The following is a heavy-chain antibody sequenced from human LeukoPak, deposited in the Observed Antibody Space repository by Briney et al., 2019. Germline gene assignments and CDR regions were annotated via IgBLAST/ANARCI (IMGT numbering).Heavy chain of an antibody. J-gene: IGHJ4*02. CDR2: ISWNSGSI. CDR1: GFTFDDYA. Sequence: GGSLRLSCAASGFTFDDYAMHWVRQAPGKGLEWVSGISWNSGSIGYADSVKGRFTISRDNAKNSLYLQMNSLRAEDMALYYCAKGKNTGSYLSHVDYWGQGTLVTVSS. V-gene: IGHV3-9*03. D-gene: IGHD3-10*01. CDR3: AKGKNTGSYLSHVDY.